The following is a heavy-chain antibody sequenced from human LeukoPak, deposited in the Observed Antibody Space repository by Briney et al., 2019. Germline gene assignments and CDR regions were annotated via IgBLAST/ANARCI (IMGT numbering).Heavy chain of an antibody. CDR3: ARHDGDFWRIDY. J-gene: IGHJ4*02. Sequence: PSETLSLTCTVSGGSISSSSYYWGWIRQPPGKGLEWIGSIYYSGSTYYNPSLKSRVTISVDTSKNQFSLKLSSVTAADTAVYYCARHDGDFWRIDYWGQGTLVTVSS. CDR2: IYYSGST. D-gene: IGHD3-3*01. CDR1: GGSISSSSYY. V-gene: IGHV4-39*01.